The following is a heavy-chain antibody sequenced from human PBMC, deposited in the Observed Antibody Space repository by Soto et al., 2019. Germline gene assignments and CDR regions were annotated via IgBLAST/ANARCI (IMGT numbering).Heavy chain of an antibody. CDR2: MNPNSGNT. V-gene: IGHV1-8*01. J-gene: IGHJ3*02. CDR1: GYTFTSYD. CDR3: ARLTLGYCSGGSCYVRFDI. D-gene: IGHD2-15*01. Sequence: ASLKVSCKASGYTFTSYDINWVRQATVQVLEWMGWMNPNSGNTGYAQKFQGRVTMTRNTSISTAYMELSSLRSEDTAVYYCARLTLGYCSGGSCYVRFDIWGQGTMVTVSS.